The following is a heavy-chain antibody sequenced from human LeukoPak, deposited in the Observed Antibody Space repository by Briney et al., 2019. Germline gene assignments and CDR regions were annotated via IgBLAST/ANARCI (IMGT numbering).Heavy chain of an antibody. CDR2: ISAQKGNT. J-gene: IGHJ5*02. CDR1: GYTFSNFG. D-gene: IGHD2-2*01. V-gene: IGHV1-18*04. Sequence: GSVTVSCTASGYTFSNFGSTWVRQAPGQGREGMGWISAQKGNTNYAKTLKGRVTITKDKSTNTGYMELRSLRSADTAVYFCARDGEFCTSTTCYLWFDPCGQGTLVTVSS. CDR3: ARDGEFCTSTTCYLWFDP.